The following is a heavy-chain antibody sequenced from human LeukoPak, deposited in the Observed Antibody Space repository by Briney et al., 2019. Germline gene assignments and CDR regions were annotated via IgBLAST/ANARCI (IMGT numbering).Heavy chain of an antibody. Sequence: PSETLSLTCTVSGGSISSGDYYWSWIRQPPGKGLEWIGYIYYSGSTYYNPSLKSRVTISLDTSKNQFSLKLSSVTAADTAVYYCARDLLNEGNHLDYWGQGTLVTVSS. D-gene: IGHD4-23*01. J-gene: IGHJ4*02. CDR1: GGSISSGDYY. V-gene: IGHV4-30-4*01. CDR3: ARDLLNEGNHLDY. CDR2: IYYSGST.